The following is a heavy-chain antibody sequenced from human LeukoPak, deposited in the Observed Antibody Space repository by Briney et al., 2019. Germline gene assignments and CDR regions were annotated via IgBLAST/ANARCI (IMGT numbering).Heavy chain of an antibody. CDR1: GGSFSGYY. D-gene: IGHD3-22*01. CDR2: INHSGST. Sequence: SETLSLTCAVYGGSFSGYYWGWIRQPPGKGLEWIGEINHSGSTNYNPSLKSRVTISVDTSKNQFSLKLSSVTATDTAVYYCARRYYYDSSGSQSSPIDYWGQGTLVTVSS. CDR3: ARRYYYDSSGSQSSPIDY. V-gene: IGHV4-34*01. J-gene: IGHJ4*02.